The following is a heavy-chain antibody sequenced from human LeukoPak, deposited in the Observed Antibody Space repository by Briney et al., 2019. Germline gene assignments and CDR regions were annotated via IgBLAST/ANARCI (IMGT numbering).Heavy chain of an antibody. Sequence: QPGGSLRLSCAASGFTFISYEMNWVRQAPGKGLEWVSYISGNGSPIYYADSVKGRFTISRDNSKNSLFLQLNSLRADDTAVYYCARDPELSYGYCLDYWGQGTLVTVSS. D-gene: IGHD5-18*01. J-gene: IGHJ4*02. CDR1: GFTFISYE. CDR3: ARDPELSYGYCLDY. V-gene: IGHV3-48*03. CDR2: ISGNGSPI.